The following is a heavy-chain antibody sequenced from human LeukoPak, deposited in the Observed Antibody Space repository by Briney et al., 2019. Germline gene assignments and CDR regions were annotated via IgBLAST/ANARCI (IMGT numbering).Heavy chain of an antibody. CDR1: GFTFSSYW. J-gene: IGHJ4*02. CDR2: IKQDGSET. D-gene: IGHD3/OR15-3a*01. Sequence: PGGSLRLSCAASGFTFSSYWMSWVRQAPGKGLEWVANIKQDGSETCYVVSVKGRFTISRDDAKNSLYLQMNSLRAEDTAVYYCARGEIWTATGYFDYWGQGALVTVSS. V-gene: IGHV3-7*01. CDR3: ARGEIWTATGYFDY.